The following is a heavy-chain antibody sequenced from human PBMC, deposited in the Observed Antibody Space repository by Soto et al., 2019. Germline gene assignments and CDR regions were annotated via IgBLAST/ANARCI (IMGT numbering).Heavy chain of an antibody. V-gene: IGHV3-23*01. Sequence: EEQLLESGGGLIQPGGSLRLSCGASGFTFSSYGMTWVRLAPGKGLEWVSSISARGGRAYYADSVMGRFSISRDNVKNIVSLQMKSLRVDDTAVYYCARDTGDFDEVLAHWGQGTLGTVSS. CDR1: GFTFSSYG. D-gene: IGHD2-21*02. J-gene: IGHJ4*02. CDR2: ISARGGRA. CDR3: ARDTGDFDEVLAH.